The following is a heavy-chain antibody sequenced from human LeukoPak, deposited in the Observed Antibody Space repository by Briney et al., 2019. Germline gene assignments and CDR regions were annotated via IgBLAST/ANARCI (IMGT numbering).Heavy chain of an antibody. CDR1: GFTFSAYW. CDR3: ARGGLTASFDY. Sequence: GGSLRLSCAASGFTFSAYWMHWVRQAPGQGLVWVSRIYDDGSKIAYADSVKGRFTISRDNAKNTLYLQMNSLRPEDTAVYYCARGGLTASFDYWGPGTLVTVSS. CDR2: IYDDGSKI. J-gene: IGHJ4*02. V-gene: IGHV3-74*01. D-gene: IGHD4/OR15-4a*01.